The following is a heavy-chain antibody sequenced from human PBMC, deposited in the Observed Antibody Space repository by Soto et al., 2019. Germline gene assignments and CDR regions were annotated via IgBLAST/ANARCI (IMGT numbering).Heavy chain of an antibody. J-gene: IGHJ5*02. Sequence: SETQSVTCAVSGGSSVSGGCSRSWIQQPPGKGLEWIGYIYYSGSTYYNPSLKSRVTISVDTPKNQFSLKLSSVTAADTAVYYCARLVQLLQGRWFDPWGQGTLVTVS. CDR2: IYYSGST. CDR1: GGSSVSGGCS. CDR3: ARLVQLLQGRWFDP. D-gene: IGHD2-15*01. V-gene: IGHV4-30-2*05.